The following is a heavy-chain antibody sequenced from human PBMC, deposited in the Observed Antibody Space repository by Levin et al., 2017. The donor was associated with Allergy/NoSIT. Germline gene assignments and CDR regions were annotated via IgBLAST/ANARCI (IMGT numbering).Heavy chain of an antibody. J-gene: IGHJ3*02. V-gene: IGHV4-4*02. D-gene: IGHD3-10*01. CDR2: IYHSGST. Sequence: GSLRLSCAVSGGSISSSNWWSWVRQPPGKGLEWIGEIYHSGSTNYNPSLKSRVTISVDKSKNQFSLKLSSVTAADTAVYYCARDLSYYGSGSYRPRYAFDIWGQGTMVTVSS. CDR1: GGSISSSNW. CDR3: ARDLSYYGSGSYRPRYAFDI.